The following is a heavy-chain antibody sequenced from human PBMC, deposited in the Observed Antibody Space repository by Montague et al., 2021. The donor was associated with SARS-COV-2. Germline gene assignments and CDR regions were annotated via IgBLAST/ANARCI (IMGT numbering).Heavy chain of an antibody. Sequence: SETLSLTCGISSVWVTWYYWGYRRSPRLKSSHQRGEINHFCMTNNNPSLKSRVTISVDTSKNQFSLKLSSVTAADTAVYYCARVRYYGSGTSLGMDVWGQGTLVTVSS. CDR3: ARVRYYGSGTSLGMDV. J-gene: IGHJ6*02. V-gene: IGHV4-34*01. CDR1: SVWVTWYY. D-gene: IGHD3-10*01. CDR2: INHFCMT.